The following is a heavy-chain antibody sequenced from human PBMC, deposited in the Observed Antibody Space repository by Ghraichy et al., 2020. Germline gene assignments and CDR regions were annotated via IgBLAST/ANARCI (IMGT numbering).Heavy chain of an antibody. Sequence: SETLSLTCTVSGGSISSGAYYWSWIRQPAGKGLEWIGRVYTTGSTNYNPSLKSRVTISADTSKNQFSLNLSSVTTADTAVYYCARALYSSSYWFDPWGQGTLVTVS. CDR1: GGSISSGAYY. CDR2: VYTTGST. J-gene: IGHJ5*02. V-gene: IGHV4-61*02. CDR3: ARALYSSSYWFDP. D-gene: IGHD6-13*01.